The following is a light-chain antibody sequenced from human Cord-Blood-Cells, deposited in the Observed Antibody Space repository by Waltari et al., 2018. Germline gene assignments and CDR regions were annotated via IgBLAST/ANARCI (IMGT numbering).Light chain of an antibody. CDR3: QQRET. CDR2: AAS. CDR1: QSIGSY. Sequence: DIQMTQSPSSLSASVGDRVTITCRASQSIGSYLNWYQQKPGKAPKPLIYAASSLESGGPSRFSGNGSGTDFTLTISNLQPEDFANYNCQQRETFGQGTKVEIK. J-gene: IGKJ1*01. V-gene: IGKV1-39*01.